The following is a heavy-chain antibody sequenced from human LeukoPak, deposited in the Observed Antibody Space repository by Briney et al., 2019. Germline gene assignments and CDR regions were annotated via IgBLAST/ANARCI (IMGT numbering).Heavy chain of an antibody. CDR3: AKGHVATGSLYYFDF. D-gene: IGHD2-15*01. CDR1: GFTFVNYA. CDR2: IINTGGDT. J-gene: IGHJ4*02. V-gene: IGHV3-23*01. Sequence: GGSPRLSCAASGFTFVNYAMTWVRQAPGKGLQCVSTIINTGGDTYYADSVKGRFTISRDNSKNTLYLQMSSLRVEDTAIYYCAKGHVATGSLYYFDFWGQGTLVTVSS.